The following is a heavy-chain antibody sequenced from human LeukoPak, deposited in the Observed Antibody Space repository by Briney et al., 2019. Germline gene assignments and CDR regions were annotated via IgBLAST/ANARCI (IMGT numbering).Heavy chain of an antibody. CDR3: ARAGYYDFWSGYYTDAGNYYYMDV. D-gene: IGHD3-3*01. Sequence: PSETLSLTCTVSGGSISSGSYYWSWIRQPAGKGLEWIGRIYTSGSTNYNPSLKSRGTISVDTPKNKFSLKLSCITAADTAVYYCARAGYYDFWSGYYTDAGNYYYMDVWGKGTTVTVSS. V-gene: IGHV4-61*02. CDR1: GGSISSGSYY. J-gene: IGHJ6*03. CDR2: IYTSGST.